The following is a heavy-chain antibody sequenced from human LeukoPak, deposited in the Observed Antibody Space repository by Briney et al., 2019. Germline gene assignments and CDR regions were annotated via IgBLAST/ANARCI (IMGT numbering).Heavy chain of an antibody. J-gene: IGHJ4*02. Sequence: PGGSLRLSCAASGFTFSSYNMNWVRQAPGKGLEWVSSISSSSTYINYADSVKGRFTISRDNAKDSLYLQMNSLRVEDTAVYYCARQQYDDYSGYYARALDYWGQGTLVTVSS. V-gene: IGHV3-21*01. CDR3: ARQQYDDYSGYYARALDY. CDR1: GFTFSSYN. CDR2: ISSSSTYI. D-gene: IGHD3-22*01.